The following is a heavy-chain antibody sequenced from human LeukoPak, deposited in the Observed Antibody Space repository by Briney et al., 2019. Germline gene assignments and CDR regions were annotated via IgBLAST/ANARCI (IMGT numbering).Heavy chain of an antibody. V-gene: IGHV3-66*01. CDR2: IYSGGST. CDR1: EFSVGSNY. Sequence: GGSLRLSCAASEFSVGSNYMTWVRQAPGKGLEWVSLIYSGGSTYYADSVKGRFTISRDNSKNTLYLQMNSLRAEDTAVYYCARGFTGWVTSPIDYWGQGALVTVSS. J-gene: IGHJ4*02. CDR3: ARGFTGWVTSPIDY. D-gene: IGHD2-2*01.